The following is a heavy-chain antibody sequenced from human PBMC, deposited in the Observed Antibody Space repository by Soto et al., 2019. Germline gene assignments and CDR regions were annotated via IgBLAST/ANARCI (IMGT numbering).Heavy chain of an antibody. Sequence: QVQLVESGGGVVQPGGSLRLSCAASGLTLSNYAMHWVRQAPGKGLEWVAVITYDGSNRYYADSVKGRFTISRDNSKKTLYLHIDSLRDEGTDVYYWARVTQAVASDYWGQGTLVTVSS. CDR1: GLTLSNYA. V-gene: IGHV3-30-3*01. J-gene: IGHJ4*02. D-gene: IGHD6-19*01. CDR2: ITYDGSNR. CDR3: ARVTQAVASDY.